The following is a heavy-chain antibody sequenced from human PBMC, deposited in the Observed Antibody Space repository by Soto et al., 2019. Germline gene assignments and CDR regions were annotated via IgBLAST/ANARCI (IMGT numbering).Heavy chain of an antibody. CDR1: GGSISSGGYY. V-gene: IGHV4-31*03. J-gene: IGHJ4*02. CDR2: IYYSGST. D-gene: IGHD1-7*01. Sequence: QVQLQESGPGLVKPSQTLSLTCTVSGGSISSGGYYWSWIRQHPGKGLEWIGYIYYSGSTYYNPSLMCRVTISVDTSKNQYSLKLSSVPAADTAVYYCASSPHSRYNWNYDYWGQGTLVTVSS. CDR3: ASSPHSRYNWNYDY.